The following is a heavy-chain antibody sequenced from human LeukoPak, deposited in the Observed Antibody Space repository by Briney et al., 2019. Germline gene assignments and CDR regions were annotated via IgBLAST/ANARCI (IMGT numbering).Heavy chain of an antibody. CDR1: EFTFSNYA. CDR3: ARSGGLQKFDY. Sequence: GGSLRLSCAASEFTFSNYALHWVRQAPGKGLQWVAVISYDGNTIHYADSVKGRFIISRDASKNTLYLQMNSLRAEDTAVYYCARSGGLQKFDYWGQGTLVTVSS. CDR2: ISYDGNTI. D-gene: IGHD4-11*01. J-gene: IGHJ4*02. V-gene: IGHV3-30-3*01.